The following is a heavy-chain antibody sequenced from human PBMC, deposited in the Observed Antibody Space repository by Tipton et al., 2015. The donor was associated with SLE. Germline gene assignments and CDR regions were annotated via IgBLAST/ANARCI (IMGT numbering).Heavy chain of an antibody. J-gene: IGHJ6*04. CDR1: GGSISTYF. CDR3: ASLPQGYCSTINCSPRMDV. D-gene: IGHD2-2*01. CDR2: ISYSGST. V-gene: IGHV4-59*07. Sequence: TLSLTCTVSGGSISTYFWSWIRQPPGKGLEWIGYISYSGSTKYDPSLKSRATISVDTSKNQFSLKLSSVTAADTAVYYCASLPQGYCSTINCSPRMDVWGKGTTATVSS.